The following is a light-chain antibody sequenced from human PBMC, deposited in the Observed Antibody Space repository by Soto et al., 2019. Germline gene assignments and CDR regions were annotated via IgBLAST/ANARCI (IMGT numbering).Light chain of an antibody. CDR3: TSWRTSTTMI. Sequence: QSALTQPASVSGSPGQSITISCTGTSTDIGAYNFVSWYQQHPGKAPKLMLYDVNIRPSGVSKRFSGSKSGNTASLTISGLHAEDEADYYCTSWRTSTTMIFGGGTKLTVL. V-gene: IGLV2-14*03. CDR1: STDIGAYNF. CDR2: DVN. J-gene: IGLJ2*01.